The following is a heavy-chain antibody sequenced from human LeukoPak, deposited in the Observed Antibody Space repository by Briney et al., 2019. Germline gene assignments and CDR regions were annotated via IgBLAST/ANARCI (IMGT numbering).Heavy chain of an antibody. V-gene: IGHV3-23*01. CDR3: ARDRGPYSSGGFDWGYYYYYMDV. Sequence: GGSLRLSCTASGFSFSDYGMHWVRQAPGKGLEWVSGISASGDSTYYADSVKGRFTISRDNSKNTLYLQMNSLRAEDTAVYYCARDRGPYSSGGFDWGYYYYYMDVRGKGTTVTVSS. J-gene: IGHJ6*03. D-gene: IGHD6-19*01. CDR1: GFSFSDYG. CDR2: ISASGDST.